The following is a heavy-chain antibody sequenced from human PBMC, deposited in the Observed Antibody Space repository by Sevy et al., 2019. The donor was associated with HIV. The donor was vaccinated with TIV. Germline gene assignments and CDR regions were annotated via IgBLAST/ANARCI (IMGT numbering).Heavy chain of an antibody. CDR2: IFRGGDGT. CDR3: AVALYDSSGSFDALDI. D-gene: IGHD3-22*01. CDR1: GFTFSNYA. V-gene: IGHV3-23*01. J-gene: IGHJ3*02. Sequence: GGSLRLSCVASGFTFSNYAMNWVRQAPGKGLEWVSTIFRGGDGTYYADSVKGRFTISRDNSKDTVYLQLSSLRADDTAVYYFAVALYDSSGSFDALDIWGQRTMVTVSS.